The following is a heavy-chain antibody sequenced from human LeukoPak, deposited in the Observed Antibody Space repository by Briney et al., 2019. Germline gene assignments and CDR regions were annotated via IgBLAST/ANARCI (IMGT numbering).Heavy chain of an antibody. V-gene: IGHV3-23*01. J-gene: IGHJ4*02. CDR2: ISGSGGST. D-gene: IGHD3-10*01. CDR1: GFTFSSYA. CDR3: AKDQLLWFGESTYYFDY. Sequence: GGSLRLSCAASGFTFSSYAMSWDRQAPGKGLEWVSAISGSGGSTYYADSVKGRFTISRDNSKNTLYLQMNSLRAEDTAVYYCAKDQLLWFGESTYYFDYWGQGTLVTVSS.